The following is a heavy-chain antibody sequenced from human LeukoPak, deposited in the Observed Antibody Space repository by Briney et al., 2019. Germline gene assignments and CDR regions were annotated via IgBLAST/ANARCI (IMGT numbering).Heavy chain of an antibody. V-gene: IGHV1-69*05. CDR2: IIPIFGTA. CDR3: ATSSGWYEGVDY. Sequence: GASVKVSCKASGGTFSSYAISWVRQAPGQGLEWMGGIIPIFGTANYAQKFQGRVTITTDESTSTAYMELSNLRSEDTAVYYCATSSGWYEGVDYWGQGTLVTVSS. J-gene: IGHJ4*02. D-gene: IGHD6-19*01. CDR1: GGTFSSYA.